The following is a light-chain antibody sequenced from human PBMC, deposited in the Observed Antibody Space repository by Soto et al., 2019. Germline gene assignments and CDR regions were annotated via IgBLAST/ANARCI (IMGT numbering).Light chain of an antibody. V-gene: IGLV1-44*01. Sequence: QSVLTQPPSASGTPGQRVTISCSGSSSNIGSSTVNWYQQLPGTAPKLLMYSDNQRPSGVPGRFSGSKSGTSASLAISGLQSEDEADYYCAAWDGSLNTVLFGGGTKVTVL. J-gene: IGLJ2*01. CDR3: AAWDGSLNTVL. CDR2: SDN. CDR1: SSNIGSST.